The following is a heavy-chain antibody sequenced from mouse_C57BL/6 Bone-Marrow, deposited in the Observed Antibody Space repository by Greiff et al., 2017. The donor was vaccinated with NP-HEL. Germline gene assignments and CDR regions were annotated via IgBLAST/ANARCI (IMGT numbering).Heavy chain of an antibody. CDR1: GYTFTDYY. V-gene: IGHV1-19*01. Sequence: EVQLQQSGPVLVKPGASVKMSCKASGYTFTDYYMNWVKQSHGKSLEWIGVINPYNGGTSYNQKFKGKATLTVDKSSSTAYMELNSLTSEDSAVYYCAMDGYYGEFAYWGQGTLVTVSA. CDR3: AMDGYYGEFAY. J-gene: IGHJ3*01. CDR2: INPYNGGT. D-gene: IGHD2-3*01.